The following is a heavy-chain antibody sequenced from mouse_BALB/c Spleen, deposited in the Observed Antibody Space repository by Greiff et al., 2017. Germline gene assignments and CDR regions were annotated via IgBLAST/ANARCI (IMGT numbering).Heavy chain of an antibody. CDR1: GFTFSSFG. D-gene: IGHD2-4*01. Sequence: EVKLMESGGGLVQPGGSRKLSCAASGFTFSSFGMHWVRQAPEKGLEWVAYISSGSSTLYYADTVKGRFTISRDNPKNTLFLQMTSLRSEDTAMYYCAREGIYYEYDGGDYYAMDYWGQGTSVTVSS. CDR3: AREGIYYEYDGGDYYAMDY. V-gene: IGHV5-17*02. CDR2: ISSGSSTL. J-gene: IGHJ4*01.